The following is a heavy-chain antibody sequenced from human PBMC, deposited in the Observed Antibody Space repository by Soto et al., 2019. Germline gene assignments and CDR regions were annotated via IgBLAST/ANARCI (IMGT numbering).Heavy chain of an antibody. CDR3: ARAHNPIPQIAARRYCSSWYILNYYYGMVV. D-gene: IGHD6-13*01. V-gene: IGHV1-69*13. J-gene: IGHJ6*01. Sequence: SVKVSCKASGGTFSSYAISWVRQAPGQGLEWMGGIIPIFGTANYAQKFQGRVTITADESTSTAYMELSSLRSEDTAVYYCARAHNPIPQIAARRYCSSWYILNYYYGMVVWGQ. CDR2: IIPIFGTA. CDR1: GGTFSSYA.